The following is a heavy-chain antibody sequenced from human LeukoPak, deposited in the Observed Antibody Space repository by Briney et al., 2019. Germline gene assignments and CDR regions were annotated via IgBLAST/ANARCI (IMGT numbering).Heavy chain of an antibody. V-gene: IGHV3-23*01. CDR3: AKDFYGSGSYYDAFDI. CDR1: GYTFTSYY. Sequence: ASVKVSCKASGYTFTSYYMHWVRQAPGKGLEWVSAISGSGGSTYYADSVKGRFTISRDNSKNTLYLQMNSLRAEDTAVYYCAKDFYGSGSYYDAFDIWGQGTMVTVSS. D-gene: IGHD3-10*01. J-gene: IGHJ3*02. CDR2: ISGSGGST.